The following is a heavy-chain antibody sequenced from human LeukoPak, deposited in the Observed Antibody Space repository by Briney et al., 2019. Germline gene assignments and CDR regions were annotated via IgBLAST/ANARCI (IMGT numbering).Heavy chain of an antibody. Sequence: GGSLRLSCEASGLTVSSFEINWVRQAPGKGLEWVSYISSSGGTMDYADSVKGRFTVSRDNGKKLVHLQLNSLRAEDTAVYYCAKVRDIYCSGGTCFYFDYWGQGTLVTVSS. CDR1: GLTVSSFE. J-gene: IGHJ4*02. V-gene: IGHV3-48*03. CDR2: ISSSGGTM. D-gene: IGHD2-15*01. CDR3: AKVRDIYCSGGTCFYFDY.